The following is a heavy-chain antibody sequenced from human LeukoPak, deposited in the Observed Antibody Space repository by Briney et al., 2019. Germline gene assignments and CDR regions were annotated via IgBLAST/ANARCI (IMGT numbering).Heavy chain of an antibody. V-gene: IGHV3-11*01. D-gene: IGHD2-2*01. CDR1: GFTFSDYY. CDR2: ISNTDITT. Sequence: GGSLRLSCAASGFTFSDYYMSWIRQAPGKGLEWVSYISNTDITTTYADSVKGRFTISRDNAKNSLYLQMNSLRAEDTAVYYCARVRWSYASDYWGQGTLVTVSS. J-gene: IGHJ4*02. CDR3: ARVRWSYASDY.